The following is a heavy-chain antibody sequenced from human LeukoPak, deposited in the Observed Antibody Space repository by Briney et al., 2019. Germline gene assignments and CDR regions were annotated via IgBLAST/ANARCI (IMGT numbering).Heavy chain of an antibody. D-gene: IGHD5-18*01. CDR1: GFTFTSYA. V-gene: IGHV3-7*01. CDR2: IKQDGSEK. Sequence: GKSLRLSCAASGFTFTSYAMHWVRQAPGKGLKWVANIKQDGSEKYYVDSVTGRFTIARDNAKNSLYLQMNTLRAEDTAVFYCARVALKYSYGIGDYFDYWGQGTLVTVSS. J-gene: IGHJ4*02. CDR3: ARVALKYSYGIGDYFDY.